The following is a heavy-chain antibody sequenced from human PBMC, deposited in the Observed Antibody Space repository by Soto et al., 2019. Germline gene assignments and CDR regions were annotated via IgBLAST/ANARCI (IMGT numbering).Heavy chain of an antibody. CDR3: AKGGQQWLVLGNWFDP. Sequence: QVQLVESGGGVVQPGRSLRLSCAASGFTFSSYGMHWVRQAPGKGLEWVAVISYDGSNKYYADSVKGRFTISRDNSKNTLYLRMNSLRAEDTAVYYCAKGGQQWLVLGNWFDPWGQGTLVTVSS. CDR2: ISYDGSNK. J-gene: IGHJ5*02. D-gene: IGHD6-19*01. V-gene: IGHV3-30*18. CDR1: GFTFSSYG.